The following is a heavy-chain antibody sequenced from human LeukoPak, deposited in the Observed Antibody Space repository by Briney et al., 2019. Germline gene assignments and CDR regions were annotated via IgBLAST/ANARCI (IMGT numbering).Heavy chain of an antibody. CDR1: GYTLTELS. CDR2: FDPEDGET. J-gene: IGHJ5*02. D-gene: IGHD4-17*01. Sequence: ASVKVSCKVSGYTLTELSMHWVRQAPGKGLEWMGGFDPEDGETIYAQKFQGRVTMTEDTSTDTAYMELSSLRSEDTAVYYCATGPRSLDGDYVGDWFDPWGQGTLVTVSS. CDR3: ATGPRSLDGDYVGDWFDP. V-gene: IGHV1-24*01.